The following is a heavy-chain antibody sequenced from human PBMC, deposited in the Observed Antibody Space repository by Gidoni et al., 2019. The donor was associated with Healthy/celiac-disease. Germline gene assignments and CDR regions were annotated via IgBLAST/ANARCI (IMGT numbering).Heavy chain of an antibody. CDR2: ISYDGSNK. V-gene: IGHV3-30*03. D-gene: IGHD3-16*01. J-gene: IGHJ6*02. CDR3: ARDMTATIYYYGMDV. Sequence: QVQLVESGGGVVQPGRSLRLSCAASGFTFSHYGMHWVRQAPGKGLEWVAVISYDGSNKYYADSVKGRFTLSRDNSKNTLYLQMNSLRAEDTAVYYCARDMTATIYYYGMDVWGQGTTVTVSS. CDR1: GFTFSHYG.